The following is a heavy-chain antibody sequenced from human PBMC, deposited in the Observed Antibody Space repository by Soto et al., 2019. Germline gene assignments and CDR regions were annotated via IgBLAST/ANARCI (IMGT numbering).Heavy chain of an antibody. CDR2: IDPRGGST. CDR3: AREVAHRDGSTNWFDP. Sequence: ASVKVSCKASGYAFRSYYMHWVRQAPGQGLEWLGIIDPRGGSTTYAQKFQGRVTLTRDTSTGTVYMDLSSLRSADTAVYYCAREVAHRDGSTNWFDPWG. CDR1: GYAFRSYY. D-gene: IGHD5-12*01. V-gene: IGHV1-46*03. J-gene: IGHJ5*02.